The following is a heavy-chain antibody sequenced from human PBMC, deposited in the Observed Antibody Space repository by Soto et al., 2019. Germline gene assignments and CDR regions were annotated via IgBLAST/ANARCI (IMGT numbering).Heavy chain of an antibody. CDR2: IYYSGST. CDR1: GGSVSGYH. J-gene: IGHJ3*01. CDR3: ASLNFDILTGYYAFDL. D-gene: IGHD3-9*01. Sequence: SETLSLTCNVSGGSVSGYHWSWIRQPPGEGLEWIGYIYYSGSTNYNPSLKSRVTTSLDTSKNQFSLKLSSVTAADTAIYYCASLNFDILTGYYAFDLWGQGTMVTVSS. V-gene: IGHV4-59*08.